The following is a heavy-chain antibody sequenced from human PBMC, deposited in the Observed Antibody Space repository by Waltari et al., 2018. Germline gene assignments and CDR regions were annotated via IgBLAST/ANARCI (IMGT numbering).Heavy chain of an antibody. CDR3: ARFVGELSLYQGFYYYYYMDV. D-gene: IGHD3-16*02. Sequence: QVQLQESGPGLVKPSETLSLTCTVSGGSISSYYWSWIRQPPGKGLEWIGYIYYSGSTNYNPSLKSRVTISVDTSKNQFSLKLSSVTAADTAVYYCARFVGELSLYQGFYYYYYMDVWGKGTTVTVSS. CDR1: GGSISSYY. CDR2: IYYSGST. J-gene: IGHJ6*03. V-gene: IGHV4-59*01.